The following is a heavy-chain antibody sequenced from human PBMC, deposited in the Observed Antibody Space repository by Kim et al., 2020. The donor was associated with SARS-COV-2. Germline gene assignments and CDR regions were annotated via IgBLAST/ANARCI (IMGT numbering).Heavy chain of an antibody. CDR2: NTI. D-gene: IGHD6-6*01. Sequence: NTIYYADSLKGRFTISRDNAKNSVYLQLNGLGAEDTAVYYCARGKYSSSVWGQGTLVTVSS. J-gene: IGHJ4*02. V-gene: IGHV3-11*01. CDR3: ARGKYSSSV.